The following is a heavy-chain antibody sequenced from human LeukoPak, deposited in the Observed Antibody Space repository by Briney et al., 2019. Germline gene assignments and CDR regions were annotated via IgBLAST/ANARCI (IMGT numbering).Heavy chain of an antibody. D-gene: IGHD6-13*01. Sequence: ASVKVSCKASGGTFSSYAISWVRQAPGQGLEWVGGIIPIFGTANYAQKFQGRVTITADESTSTAYMELSSLRSEDTAVYYCARDLQQLVSNAFDIWGQGTMVTVSS. V-gene: IGHV1-69*13. CDR1: GGTFSSYA. J-gene: IGHJ3*02. CDR2: IIPIFGTA. CDR3: ARDLQQLVSNAFDI.